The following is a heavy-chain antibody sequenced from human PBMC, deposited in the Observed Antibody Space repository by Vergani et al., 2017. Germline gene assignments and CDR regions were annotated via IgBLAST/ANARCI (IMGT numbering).Heavy chain of an antibody. CDR3: ARSMVRGVVLIYGYDY. CDR1: GGSISSGGYY. CDR2: IYTSGST. V-gene: IGHV4-61*02. Sequence: QVQLQESGPGLVKPSQTLSLTCTVSGGSISSGGYYWSWIRQHPGKGLEWIGRIYTSGSTNYNPSLKSRVTISVDTSKNQFSLKLSSVTAADTAVYYCARSMVRGVVLIYGYDYWGQGTLVTVSS. J-gene: IGHJ4*02. D-gene: IGHD3-10*01.